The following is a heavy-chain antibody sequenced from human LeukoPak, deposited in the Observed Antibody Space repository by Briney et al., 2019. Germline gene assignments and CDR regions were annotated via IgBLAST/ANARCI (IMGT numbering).Heavy chain of an antibody. CDR3: ARDRPLFELDY. J-gene: IGHJ4*02. CDR1: GFAFSSYW. D-gene: IGHD1-26*01. Sequence: GGSLRLSCEASGFAFSSYWMSWVRQAPGKGLEWVANIKTDGSEKYYVDSVKGRFTISRDNAKNSLYLQMNSLRAEDTAVYYCARDRPLFELDYWGQGTLVTVSS. CDR2: IKTDGSEK. V-gene: IGHV3-7*01.